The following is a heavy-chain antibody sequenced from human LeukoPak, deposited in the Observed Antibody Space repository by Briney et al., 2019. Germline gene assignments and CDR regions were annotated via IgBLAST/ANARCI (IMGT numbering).Heavy chain of an antibody. CDR2: IYYSGST. J-gene: IGHJ6*02. D-gene: IGHD3-10*01. Sequence: SETLSLTCTVSGGSISSYYWSWIGQPPGKGLEWIGYIYYSGSTNYNPSLKSRVTISVDTSKNQFSLKLSSVTAADTAVYYCARLAPQHRPPHLFPYYYGMDVWGQGTTVTVSS. V-gene: IGHV4-59*08. CDR3: ARLAPQHRPPHLFPYYYGMDV. CDR1: GGSISSYY.